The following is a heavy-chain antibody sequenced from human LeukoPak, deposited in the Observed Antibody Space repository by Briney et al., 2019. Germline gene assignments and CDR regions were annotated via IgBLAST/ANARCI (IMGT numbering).Heavy chain of an antibody. Sequence: ASVKVSCKASGGTFSSYAISWVRQAPGQGLEWMGRIIPILSIANYAQKFQGRVTITADKSTSTAYMELSSLRSEDTAVYYCARAQDSSGYYYVGAFDIWGQGTMVTVSS. CDR3: ARAQDSSGYYYVGAFDI. CDR1: GGTFSSYA. CDR2: IIPILSIA. D-gene: IGHD3-22*01. J-gene: IGHJ3*02. V-gene: IGHV1-69*04.